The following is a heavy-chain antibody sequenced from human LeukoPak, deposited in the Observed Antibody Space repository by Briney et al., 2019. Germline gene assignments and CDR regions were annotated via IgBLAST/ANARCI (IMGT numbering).Heavy chain of an antibody. CDR3: ARDPDCSGGSCYRGYYFDY. Sequence: EASVEVSXKASGYTFTGYYMHWVRQAPGQGLEWMGWINPNSGGTNYAQKFQGRVTLTRDTSISTAYMEVRRLRSDDTAVYYCARDPDCSGGSCYRGYYFDYWGQGTLVTVSS. CDR2: INPNSGGT. D-gene: IGHD2-15*01. J-gene: IGHJ4*02. CDR1: GYTFTGYY. V-gene: IGHV1-2*02.